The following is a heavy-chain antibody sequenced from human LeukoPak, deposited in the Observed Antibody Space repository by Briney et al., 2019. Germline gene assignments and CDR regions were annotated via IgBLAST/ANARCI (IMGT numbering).Heavy chain of an antibody. J-gene: IGHJ6*03. CDR1: GGSFSGYY. D-gene: IGHD5-18*01. V-gene: IGHV4-34*01. CDR3: ARGRGYSYAPWYYYYYMDV. CDR2: INHSGST. Sequence: PSETLSLTCAVYGGSFSGYYWSWIRQPPGKGLEWIGEINHSGSTNYNPSLKSRVTISVDTPKNQFSLKLSSVTAADTAVYYCARGRGYSYAPWYYYYYMDVWGKGTTVTVSS.